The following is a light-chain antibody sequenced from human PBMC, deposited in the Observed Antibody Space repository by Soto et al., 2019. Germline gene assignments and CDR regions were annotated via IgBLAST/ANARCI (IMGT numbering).Light chain of an antibody. J-gene: IGKJ1*01. CDR1: QSVSSSY. CDR3: QQYNNWPPWT. V-gene: IGKV3-15*01. CDR2: GAS. Sequence: EIVLTQSPGTLSLSLGESATLSSRARQSVSSSYLAWYQQKPGQAPRLLIYGASTRATGIPARFSGSGSGTEFTLTISSLQSEDFAVYYCQQYNNWPPWTFGQGTKVDIK.